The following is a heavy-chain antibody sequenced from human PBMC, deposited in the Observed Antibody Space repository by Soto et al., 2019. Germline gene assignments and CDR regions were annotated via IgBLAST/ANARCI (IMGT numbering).Heavy chain of an antibody. CDR1: SGSISSSNW. CDR3: ARGHCGSTSCYGNWFDP. D-gene: IGHD2-2*01. J-gene: IGHJ5*02. CDR2: IYHSGST. Sequence: SETLSLTCAVSSGSISSSNWWSWVRQPPGKGLEWIGEIYHSGSTNYNPSLKSRVTISVDKSKNQFSLKLSSVTAADTAVYYCARGHCGSTSCYGNWFDPWGQGTLVTVSS. V-gene: IGHV4-4*02.